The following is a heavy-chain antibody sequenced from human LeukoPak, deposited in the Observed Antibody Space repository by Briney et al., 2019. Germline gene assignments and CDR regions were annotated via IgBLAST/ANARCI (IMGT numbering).Heavy chain of an antibody. CDR2: IYSSGST. V-gene: IGHV4-59*01. CDR3: ARANSNYGFYYYYGMDV. Sequence: PSETLSLTCTVSGGSISSYYWSWIRQPPGKGLEWIAYIYSSGSTNYNPSLKSRVTISVDTSKNQFPLKLSSVTAADTAVYYCARANSNYGFYYYYGMDVWGQGTTVTVSS. D-gene: IGHD4-11*01. J-gene: IGHJ6*02. CDR1: GGSISSYY.